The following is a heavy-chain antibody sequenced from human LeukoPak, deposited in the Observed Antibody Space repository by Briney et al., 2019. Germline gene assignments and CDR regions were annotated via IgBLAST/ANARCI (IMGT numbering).Heavy chain of an antibody. Sequence: SETLSLTCSVSGGSINSYWWTWVRQPAGKGLEFIGRIYTTGRTNYNPSLKSRVSMSVDTSKNKFSLELRSVSAADTAVYFCARGGFIISSYVCDYWGQGALVTVSS. CDR1: GGSINSYW. V-gene: IGHV4-4*07. CDR2: IYTTGRT. J-gene: IGHJ4*02. CDR3: ARGGFIISSYVCDY. D-gene: IGHD3-10*02.